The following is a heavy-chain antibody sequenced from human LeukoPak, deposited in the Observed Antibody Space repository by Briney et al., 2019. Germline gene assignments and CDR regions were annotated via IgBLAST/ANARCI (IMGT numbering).Heavy chain of an antibody. V-gene: IGHV3-11*01. J-gene: IGHJ6*03. CDR3: ARLKFYDSTGYSPGYYMDV. CDR2: ITSGGGFK. CDR1: GFPFSDFH. Sequence: PGGSLRLSCVGAGFPFSDFHMSWIRQAPGKGLEWVSYITSGGGFKYYADSVKGRFSISRDDSKNSVFLQMNSLRVEDTAVYYCARLKFYDSTGYSPGYYMDVWGKGTAVTVSS. D-gene: IGHD3-22*01.